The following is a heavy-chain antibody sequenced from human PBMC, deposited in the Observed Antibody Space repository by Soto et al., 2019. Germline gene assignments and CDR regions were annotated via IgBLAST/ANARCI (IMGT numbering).Heavy chain of an antibody. CDR2: ISGSGGST. J-gene: IGHJ6*02. V-gene: IGHV3-23*01. CDR3: AKPGGYYGDDYYGMDV. Sequence: GGSLRLSCAASGFTFSSYAMSWVRQAPGKGLEWVSAISGSGGSTYYADSVKGRLTISRDNSKNTLYLQMNSLRAEDTDVYYCAKPGGYYGDDYYGMDVWGQGTTVTVSS. D-gene: IGHD4-17*01. CDR1: GFTFSSYA.